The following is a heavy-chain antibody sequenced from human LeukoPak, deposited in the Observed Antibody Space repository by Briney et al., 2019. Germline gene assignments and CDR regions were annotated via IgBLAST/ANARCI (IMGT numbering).Heavy chain of an antibody. CDR3: ARGPTDFDASDI. CDR1: GFPISSYW. J-gene: IGHJ3*02. V-gene: IGHV3-7*01. Sequence: PGGSVRLSCAASGFPISSYWMSWVRQVPGKGLESVAHIKHDSSETYYVDTVRGRFIISRDNAKNSLYLQMNSLRVEDTAVYHYARGPTDFDASDIWGHGTLVTVSS. CDR2: IKHDSSET.